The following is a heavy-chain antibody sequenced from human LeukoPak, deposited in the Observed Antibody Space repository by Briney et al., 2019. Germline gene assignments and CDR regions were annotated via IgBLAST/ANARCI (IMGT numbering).Heavy chain of an antibody. D-gene: IGHD6-6*01. CDR1: GGSISSSRYY. Sequence: TSETLSLTCTVSGGSISSSRYYWGWIRQPPGKGLEWIGSIYYSGSTYYNPSLQSRVTISIDTSKNQFSLKLSSVIAADTAVYYCASILLYSGSSGIDYWGQGILVTVSS. V-gene: IGHV4-39*01. CDR2: IYYSGST. CDR3: ASILLYSGSSGIDY. J-gene: IGHJ4*02.